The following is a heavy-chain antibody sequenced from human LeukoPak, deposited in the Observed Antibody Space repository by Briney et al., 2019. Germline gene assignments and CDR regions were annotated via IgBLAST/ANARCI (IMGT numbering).Heavy chain of an antibody. CDR3: ARDVKAAAGALGAFDI. V-gene: IGHV3-48*04. D-gene: IGHD6-13*01. CDR1: GFSFSSYS. J-gene: IGHJ3*02. Sequence: GGSLRLSCAASGFSFSSYSMNWVRQAPGKGLEWVSYISSSSSTTYYTDSVKGRFTISRDNAKNSLYLQMNSLRAEDTAVYYCARDVKAAAGALGAFDIWGQGTMVTVSS. CDR2: ISSSSSTT.